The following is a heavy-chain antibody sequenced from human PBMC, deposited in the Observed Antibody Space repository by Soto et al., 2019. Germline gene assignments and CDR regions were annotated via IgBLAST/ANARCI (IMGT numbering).Heavy chain of an antibody. J-gene: IGHJ6*02. V-gene: IGHV3-7*01. CDR1: GFSLSTSW. Sequence: EVQLVESGGGLVQPGGSLRLSCTASGFSLSTSWMTWVRQAPGKGLEWVANIMQDGSDKYYVDSVKGRFTIYRDNAKNSLYMQMTSRIAEDTAVYYCASKRLYFYGLDVWGQGTTVTVSS. CDR2: IMQDGSDK. CDR3: ASKRLYFYGLDV.